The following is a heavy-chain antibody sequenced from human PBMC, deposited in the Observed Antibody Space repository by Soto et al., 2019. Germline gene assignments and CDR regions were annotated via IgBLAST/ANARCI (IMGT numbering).Heavy chain of an antibody. Sequence: PSELLSLTCTVAGGSISSYYWSWIRQPPGKGLEWIGYIYYSGSTNYNPSLKSRVTISVDTSKNQFSLKLSSVTAADTAVYYCARDRTGALRASYESIYYYYGMDVWGQGTTVTVSS. CDR2: IYYSGST. V-gene: IGHV4-59*01. J-gene: IGHJ6*02. D-gene: IGHD5-12*01. CDR1: GGSISSYY. CDR3: ARDRTGALRASYESIYYYYGMDV.